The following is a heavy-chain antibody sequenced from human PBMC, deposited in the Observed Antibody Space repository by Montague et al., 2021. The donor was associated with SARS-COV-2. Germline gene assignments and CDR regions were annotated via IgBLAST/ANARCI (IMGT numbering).Heavy chain of an antibody. V-gene: IGHV3-21*01. Sequence: ETLSLTCTVSGGSISSSSYYWGWVRQAPGKGLEWVSSISSSSSYIYYADSVKGRFTISRDNAKNSLYLQMNSLRAEDTAVYYCARVGSGSGLYYFDYWGQGTLVTVSS. CDR2: ISSSSSYI. J-gene: IGHJ4*02. D-gene: IGHD1-26*01. CDR3: ARVGSGSGLYYFDY. CDR1: GGSISSSSYY.